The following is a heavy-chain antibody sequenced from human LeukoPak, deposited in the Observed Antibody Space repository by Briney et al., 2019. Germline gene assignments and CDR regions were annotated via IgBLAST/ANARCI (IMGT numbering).Heavy chain of an antibody. CDR3: ARDLFTAMVTSSNDS. J-gene: IGHJ4*02. D-gene: IGHD5-18*01. CDR1: GGTFSSYA. CDR2: IIPIFGTA. V-gene: IGHV1-69*13. Sequence: ASVKVSCKASGGTFSSYAISWVRQAPGQGLEWMGGIIPIFGTANYAQKFQGRVTITADESASTAYMELSRLRSDDTAVYYCARDLFTAMVTSSNDSWGQGTPGHRLL.